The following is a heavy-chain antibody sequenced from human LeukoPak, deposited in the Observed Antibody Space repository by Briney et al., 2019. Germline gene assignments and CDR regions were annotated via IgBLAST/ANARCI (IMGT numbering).Heavy chain of an antibody. D-gene: IGHD3-10*01. J-gene: IGHJ4*02. CDR1: GGSISSGGYY. Sequence: SSETLSLTCTVSGGSISSGGYYWSWIRQPPGKGLEWIGYIYHSGSTYYNPSLKSRVTISVDRSKNQFSLKLSSVTAADTAVYYCARDGSGSYSYDYWGQGTLVTVSS. CDR3: ARDGSGSYSYDY. CDR2: IYHSGST. V-gene: IGHV4-30-2*01.